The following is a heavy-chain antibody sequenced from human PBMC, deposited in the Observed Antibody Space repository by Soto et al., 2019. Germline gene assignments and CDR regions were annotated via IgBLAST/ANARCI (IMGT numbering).Heavy chain of an antibody. J-gene: IGHJ6*02. CDR1: GFTFSSYA. V-gene: IGHV3-23*01. D-gene: IGHD3-10*02. Sequence: PXGSLRLCCAAAGFTFSSYAMSWVRQAPGKGLEWVSAISGSGGSTYYADSVKGRFTISRDNSKNTLYLQMNSLRAEDTAVYYCAKMFGPPPVGVWGQGTKVTVYS. CDR2: ISGSGGST. CDR3: AKMFGPPPVGV.